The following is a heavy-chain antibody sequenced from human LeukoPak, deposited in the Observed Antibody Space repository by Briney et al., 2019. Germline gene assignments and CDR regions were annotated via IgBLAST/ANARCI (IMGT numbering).Heavy chain of an antibody. CDR2: ISSSSSII. CDR3: ARLPRYCSSTSCPPDFDY. Sequence: GGSLRLSCAASGFTFSSYSMNWVRQAPGKGVEWVSYISSSSSIIYYADSVKGRFTISRDNAKNSLYLQMNSLRAEDTAVYYCARLPRYCSSTSCPPDFDYWGQGTLVTVSS. V-gene: IGHV3-48*01. D-gene: IGHD2-2*01. J-gene: IGHJ4*02. CDR1: GFTFSSYS.